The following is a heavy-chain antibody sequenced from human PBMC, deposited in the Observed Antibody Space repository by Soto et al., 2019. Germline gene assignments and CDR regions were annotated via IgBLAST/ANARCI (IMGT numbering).Heavy chain of an antibody. J-gene: IGHJ6*03. V-gene: IGHV4-34*01. CDR3: ARGRGSSVVPAAIFPYYYYYMDV. D-gene: IGHD2-2*01. CDR1: GGSFSGYY. Sequence: SETLSLTCAVYGGSFSGYYWSWIRQPPGKGLEWIGEINHSGSTNYNPSLKSRVTISVDTSKNQFSLKLSSVTAADTAVYYCARGRGSSVVPAAIFPYYYYYMDVWGKGTTVTVSS. CDR2: INHSGST.